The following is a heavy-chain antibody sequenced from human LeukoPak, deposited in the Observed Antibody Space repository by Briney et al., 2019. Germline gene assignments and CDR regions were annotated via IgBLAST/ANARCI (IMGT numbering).Heavy chain of an antibody. CDR1: GGSFTGYY. D-gene: IGHD6-6*01. CDR3: ARGSGEVVAARPYYYYYYMDV. J-gene: IGHJ6*03. V-gene: IGHV4-34*01. CDR2: IKHIGST. Sequence: SETLSLTRAVHGGSFTGYYWSWIRHPPGEGLGWVGEIKHIGSTHYTTSLKGRVTISVDTFKRQFSLKLSSVTTTDTAVYYCARGSGEVVAARPYYYYYYMDVWGKGTTITVSS.